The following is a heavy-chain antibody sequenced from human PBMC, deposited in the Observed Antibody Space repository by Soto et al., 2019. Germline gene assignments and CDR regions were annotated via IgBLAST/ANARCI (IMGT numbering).Heavy chain of an antibody. J-gene: IGHJ4*02. CDR2: MSNSGDEI. CDR1: GFTFSSYA. V-gene: IGHV3-23*01. CDR3: AKDAARTSGWYYFDY. Sequence: GGSLRLSCAASGFTFSSYAMSWVRQAPGKGLEWVSVMSNSGDEIYYADSVKGRFTISRDNFENTLYLQMSSLRVEDTAVYYCAKDAARTSGWYYFDYWGQGTLVTVSS. D-gene: IGHD6-19*01.